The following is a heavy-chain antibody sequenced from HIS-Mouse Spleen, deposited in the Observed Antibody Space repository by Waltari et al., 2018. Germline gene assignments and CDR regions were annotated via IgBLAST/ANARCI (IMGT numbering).Heavy chain of an antibody. D-gene: IGHD6-13*01. CDR1: GGSISSSSYY. Sequence: QLQLQESGPGLVKPSETLSLTCTVSGGSISSSSYYWGWIRQPPGKGLEWIGSIYYSGSTYYNPSLKIRVTISVETSKNQFSRKLSSVTAADTAVYYCAREIPYSSSWYDWYFDLWGRGTLVTVSS. CDR3: AREIPYSSSWYDWYFDL. V-gene: IGHV4-39*07. J-gene: IGHJ2*01. CDR2: IYYSGST.